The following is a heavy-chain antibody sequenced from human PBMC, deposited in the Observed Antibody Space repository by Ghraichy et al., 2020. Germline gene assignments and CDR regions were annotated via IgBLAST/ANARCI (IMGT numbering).Heavy chain of an antibody. V-gene: IGHV1-2*04. CDR1: GYTFTGYY. CDR2: INPNSGGT. Sequence: ASVKVSCKASGYTFTGYYMHWVRQAPGQGLEWMGWINPNSGGTNYAQKFQGWVTMTRDTSISTAYMELSRLRSDDTAVYYCAILGRGYSYGPYYYYGMDVWGQGTTVTVSS. D-gene: IGHD5-18*01. J-gene: IGHJ6*02. CDR3: AILGRGYSYGPYYYYGMDV.